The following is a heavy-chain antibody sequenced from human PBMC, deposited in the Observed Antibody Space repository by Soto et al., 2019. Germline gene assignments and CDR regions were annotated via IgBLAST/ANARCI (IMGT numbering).Heavy chain of an antibody. CDR1: GDTFNFYS. Sequence: QVQLVQSGAEVKRPGSSVKVSCKASGDTFNFYSINWVRQAPGLGLEWMGRVNPIVSMSNYAQKFQGRVTXAXDXXPSTAYMELSSLRAEDTAIYYCASSYGSGYRAFDYWGQGALVTVSS. CDR2: VNPIVSMS. V-gene: IGHV1-69*02. CDR3: ASSYGSGYRAFDY. J-gene: IGHJ4*02. D-gene: IGHD3-10*01.